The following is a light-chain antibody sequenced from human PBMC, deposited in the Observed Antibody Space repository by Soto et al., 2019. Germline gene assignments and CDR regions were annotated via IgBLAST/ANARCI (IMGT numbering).Light chain of an antibody. CDR3: QQYGSSPRT. CDR1: QSLSSNF. V-gene: IGKV3-20*01. CDR2: AAS. Sequence: EIVLTQSPDTLSLSPGEGATLSCRASQSLSSNFLAWYQQRPGQAPRLLIYAASSRATGIPDRFSGGGSGTDFTLTIRRLEPEDFAVYYCQQYGSSPRTFGGGTKVDIK. J-gene: IGKJ4*01.